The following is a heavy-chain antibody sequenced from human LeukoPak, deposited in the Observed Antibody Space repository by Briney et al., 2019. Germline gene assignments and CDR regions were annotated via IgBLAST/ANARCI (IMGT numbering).Heavy chain of an antibody. Sequence: GGSLRLSCAASGFTFSSYSVNWVRQAPGKGLEWVSSISNSGGRTFYTDSVKGRFTISRDNSKITLYLQMNSLRAEDTAVYYCAKSYNGYESKPDYWGQGTLVTVSS. D-gene: IGHD5-12*01. CDR2: ISNSGGRT. V-gene: IGHV3-23*01. J-gene: IGHJ4*02. CDR1: GFTFSSYS. CDR3: AKSYNGYESKPDY.